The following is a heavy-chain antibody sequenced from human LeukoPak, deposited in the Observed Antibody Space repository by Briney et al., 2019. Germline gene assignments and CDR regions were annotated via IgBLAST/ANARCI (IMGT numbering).Heavy chain of an antibody. CDR3: ASDYCTNGVCYPH. CDR2: IYSGGST. J-gene: IGHJ4*02. D-gene: IGHD2-8*01. V-gene: IGHV3-53*01. Sequence: GGSLRLSCAASGFTVSSNYMSWVRQAPGKGLEWVSVIYSGGSTYYADSVKGRFTISGDNSKNTLYLQMNSLRAEDTAVYYCASDYCTNGVCYPHWGQGTLVTVSS. CDR1: GFTVSSNY.